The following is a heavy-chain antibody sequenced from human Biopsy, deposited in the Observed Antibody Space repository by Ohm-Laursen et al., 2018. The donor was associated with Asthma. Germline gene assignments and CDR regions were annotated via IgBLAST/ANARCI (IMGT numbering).Heavy chain of an antibody. CDR1: GGTFNTYV. CDR2: INSVFGTT. J-gene: IGHJ4*02. D-gene: IGHD2-2*01. CDR3: ARKAGSCISRTCYSLDF. V-gene: IGHV1-69*01. Sequence: SSVKVSCKSLGGTFNTYVIGWVRRAPGQGLEWMGGINSVFGTTTYPQKFQDRVTITADDSTSTVYMELSSLRSEGTAVYYCARKAGSCISRTCYSLDFWGQGTLVTVSS.